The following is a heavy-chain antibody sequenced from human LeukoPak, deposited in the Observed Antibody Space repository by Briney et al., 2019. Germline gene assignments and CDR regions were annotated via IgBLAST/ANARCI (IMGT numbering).Heavy chain of an antibody. V-gene: IGHV4-4*02. Sequence: PSETLSLTCAVSGGSISSSNWWSWVRQPPGKGLEWIGEIYHSGSTNYNPSLKSRVTISVDKSKNQFSLKLNSVTAADTAMYFCARRDRSGSGWLSDYWGRGTLVTVSS. J-gene: IGHJ4*02. CDR3: ARRDRSGSGWLSDY. CDR1: GGSISSSNW. D-gene: IGHD6-19*01. CDR2: IYHSGST.